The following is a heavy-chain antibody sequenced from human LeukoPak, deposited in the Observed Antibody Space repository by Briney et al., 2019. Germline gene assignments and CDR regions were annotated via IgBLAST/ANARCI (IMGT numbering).Heavy chain of an antibody. Sequence: PATGCTFSRYGVRMLGQAAAKEMEWVSAICGSDGSRYYADSVKGRFTISRDNSKNTLYLQMNSLRGEDTAVYYCAKGGSPSCYSSSGYWGQGTLVTVSS. CDR3: AKGGSPSCYSSSGY. V-gene: IGHV3-23*01. CDR1: GCTFSRYG. CDR2: ICGSDGSR. J-gene: IGHJ4*02. D-gene: IGHD2-2*01.